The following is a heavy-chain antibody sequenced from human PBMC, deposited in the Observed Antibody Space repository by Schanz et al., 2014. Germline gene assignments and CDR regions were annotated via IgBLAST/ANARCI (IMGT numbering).Heavy chain of an antibody. CDR2: ISAYNGNT. V-gene: IGHV1-18*01. CDR3: ARDRRRYCSTASCLHDNWFDP. Sequence: QVQLVQSGPEVKKPGSSVKVSCTASGYTFTSYGINWVRQAPGQGLEWMGWISAYNGNTNYAQKLQGRVTMTTDTSTSTAYMELRSLRSDDTAVYYCARDRRRYCSTASCLHDNWFDPWGQGTLVIVSS. D-gene: IGHD2-2*01. J-gene: IGHJ5*02. CDR1: GYTFTSYG.